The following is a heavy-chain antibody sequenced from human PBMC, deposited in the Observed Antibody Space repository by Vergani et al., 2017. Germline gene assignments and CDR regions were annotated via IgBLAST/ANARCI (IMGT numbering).Heavy chain of an antibody. J-gene: IGHJ4*02. Sequence: QVQLVQSGAEVKKPGSSVKVSCKASGGTFSSYAISWVRQAPGQGLEWMGGIIPIFGTANYAQKFQGRVTITADKSTSTAYMELSSLRSEDTAVYYCASVSYCGGDCYSDTFDWGQGTLVTVSS. CDR2: IIPIFGTA. CDR3: ASVSYCGGDCYSDTFD. CDR1: GGTFSSYA. D-gene: IGHD2-21*02. V-gene: IGHV1-69*06.